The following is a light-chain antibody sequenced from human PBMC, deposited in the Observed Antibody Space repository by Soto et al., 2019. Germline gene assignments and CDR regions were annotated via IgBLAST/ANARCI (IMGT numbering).Light chain of an antibody. CDR2: DAS. J-gene: IGKJ1*01. CDR3: QHCGISPHT. V-gene: IGKV3-20*01. Sequence: EVVLTQSPGTLSSSPGERATLSCRASQSVGSSYLAWYQQKPGQAPRLLIYDASSRATGIPDRFSGSGSGTDFTLTISRLEPEDFAVYFCQHCGISPHTFGQGTKVDIK. CDR1: QSVGSSY.